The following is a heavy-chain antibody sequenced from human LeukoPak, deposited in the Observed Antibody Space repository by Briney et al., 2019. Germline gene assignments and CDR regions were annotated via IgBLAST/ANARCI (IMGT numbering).Heavy chain of an antibody. J-gene: IGHJ4*02. Sequence: SETLSLTCAVYGGSYSGYYWSWIRQPPGKGLEWIGEINHSGSTNYNPSLKSRVTISVDTSKNQFSLKLSSVTAADTAVYYRARGGIVAVAVYFDYWGQGTLVTVSS. V-gene: IGHV4-34*01. CDR1: GGSYSGYY. CDR3: ARGGIVAVAVYFDY. CDR2: INHSGST. D-gene: IGHD6-19*01.